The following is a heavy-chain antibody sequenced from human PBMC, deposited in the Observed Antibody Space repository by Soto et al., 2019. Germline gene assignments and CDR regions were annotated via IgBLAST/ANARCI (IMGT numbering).Heavy chain of an antibody. J-gene: IGHJ4*02. V-gene: IGHV4-34*01. D-gene: IGHD1-26*01. CDR1: GGSFSGYY. Sequence: SETLSLTCAVYGGSFSGYYWSWIRQPPGKGLEWIGEINHSGSTNYNPSLKSRVTISVDTSKNQFSLKLSSVTAADTAVYYCARLHIESGSYPSSDYWGQGTLVTVSS. CDR2: INHSGST. CDR3: ARLHIESGSYPSSDY.